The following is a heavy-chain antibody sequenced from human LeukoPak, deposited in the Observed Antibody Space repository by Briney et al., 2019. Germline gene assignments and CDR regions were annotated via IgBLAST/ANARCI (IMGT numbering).Heavy chain of an antibody. V-gene: IGHV1-2*02. J-gene: IGHJ4*02. CDR3: AREFSRTWPFDY. Sequence: VASVKVSCKASGYIFTGFYMHWVRQAPGRGPEWMGWINPNTGGTTYARKFQGRVTMTRDTSITTAYMELSRLTSDDTAVYYCAREFSRTWPFDYWGQGTLVTVSS. CDR1: GYIFTGFY. CDR2: INPNTGGT. D-gene: IGHD6-13*01.